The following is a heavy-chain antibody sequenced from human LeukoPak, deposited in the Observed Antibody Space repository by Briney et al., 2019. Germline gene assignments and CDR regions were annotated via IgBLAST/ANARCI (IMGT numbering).Heavy chain of an antibody. CDR1: KFTFSDYY. Sequence: GGSLRLSCADSKFTFSDYYMSWIRQAPGKGLEWVSYISGDGTYTNYPDSVKGRFTISRDNAKNSLYLQMNSLRAEDTALYYCASRWWYFDLWGRGTLVTVSS. D-gene: IGHD6-13*01. J-gene: IGHJ2*01. CDR2: ISGDGTYT. CDR3: ASRWWYFDL. V-gene: IGHV3-11*06.